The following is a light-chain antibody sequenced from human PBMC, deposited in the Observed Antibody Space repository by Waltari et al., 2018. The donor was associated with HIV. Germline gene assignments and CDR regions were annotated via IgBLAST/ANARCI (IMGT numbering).Light chain of an antibody. CDR2: GAS. Sequence: EIVLTQSPGTLSLSPGERATLSCXXSXXXSSSDLAWYQQKPGQAPRLLXYGASSRATXXPXRFSXSXXXXDXXLXXXXXXXEDFAVYYCQQYGSSPGTFGQGTKVEIK. J-gene: IGKJ1*01. CDR3: QQYGSSPGT. CDR1: XXXSSSD. V-gene: IGKV3-20*01.